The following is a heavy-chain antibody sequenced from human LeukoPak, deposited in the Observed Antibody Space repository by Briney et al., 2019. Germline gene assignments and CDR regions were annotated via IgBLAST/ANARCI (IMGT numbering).Heavy chain of an antibody. V-gene: IGHV3-30*02. D-gene: IGHD1-26*01. Sequence: GGSLRLSCAASGFTFRSYGMHWVRQAPGKGLEWVAFIRYDGSDKHYADSVKGRFTISRDNSKNTLYLQMNSLRAEDTAVYYCARDSATTTISRYYYYMDVWGKGTTVTVSS. CDR2: IRYDGSDK. CDR1: GFTFRSYG. CDR3: ARDSATTTISRYYYYMDV. J-gene: IGHJ6*03.